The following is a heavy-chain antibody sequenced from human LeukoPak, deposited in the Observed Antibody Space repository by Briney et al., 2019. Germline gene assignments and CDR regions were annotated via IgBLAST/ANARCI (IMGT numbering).Heavy chain of an antibody. CDR3: ARPALRDGYNYDAFDI. CDR1: GYSFTTYW. V-gene: IGHV5-51*01. Sequence: SGESLKISCKGSGYSFTTYWIGWVRQMPGKGLEWMGIIYPGDSDTRYSPSFQGQVTISADKSISTAYLQWSSLKASDTAMYYCARPALRDGYNYDAFDIWGQGTMVTVSS. D-gene: IGHD5-24*01. CDR2: IYPGDSDT. J-gene: IGHJ3*02.